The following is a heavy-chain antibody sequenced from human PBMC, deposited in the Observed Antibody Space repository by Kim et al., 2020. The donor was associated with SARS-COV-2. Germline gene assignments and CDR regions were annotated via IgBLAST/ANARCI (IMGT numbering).Heavy chain of an antibody. CDR3: ARGPYYYDSSGYYRPAWYFDL. Sequence: SVKVSCKASGGTFSSYAISWVRQAPGQGLEWMGGIIPIFGTANYAQKFQGRVTITADESTSTAYMELSSLRSEDTAVYYCARGPYYYDSSGYYRPAWYFDLWGRGTLVTVSS. V-gene: IGHV1-69*13. D-gene: IGHD3-22*01. J-gene: IGHJ2*01. CDR1: GGTFSSYA. CDR2: IIPIFGTA.